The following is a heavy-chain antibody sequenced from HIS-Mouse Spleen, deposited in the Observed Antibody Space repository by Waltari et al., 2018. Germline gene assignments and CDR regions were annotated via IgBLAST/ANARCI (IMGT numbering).Heavy chain of an antibody. Sequence: QVQLQESGPGLVKPSETLSLTCTVSGGSVSMGSYYWSLLRQPPGKGLEWIGYIYYSGSTNYNPSLKSRVTISVDTSKNQFSLKLSSVTAADTAVYYCASRSYSSGWYKAFDIWGQGTMVTVSS. V-gene: IGHV4-61*01. CDR1: GGSVSMGSYY. D-gene: IGHD6-19*01. J-gene: IGHJ3*02. CDR3: ASRSYSSGWYKAFDI. CDR2: IYYSGST.